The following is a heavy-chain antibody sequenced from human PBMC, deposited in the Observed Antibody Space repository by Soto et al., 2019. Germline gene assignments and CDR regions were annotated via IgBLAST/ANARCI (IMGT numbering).Heavy chain of an antibody. D-gene: IGHD3-22*01. Sequence: GASVKVSCKASGGTFSSYAISWVRQAPGQGLEWMGGIIPIFGTANYAQKFQGRVTITADESTSTAYMELSSLRSEDTAVYYCARDYYDSSGYSGGPDYYYYGMDVWGKGTKVTVSS. CDR1: GGTFSSYA. J-gene: IGHJ6*04. V-gene: IGHV1-69*13. CDR2: IIPIFGTA. CDR3: ARDYYDSSGYSGGPDYYYYGMDV.